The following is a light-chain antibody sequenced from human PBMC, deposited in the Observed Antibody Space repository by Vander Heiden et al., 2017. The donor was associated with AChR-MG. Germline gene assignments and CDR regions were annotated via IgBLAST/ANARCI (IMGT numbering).Light chain of an antibody. Sequence: QSVLTQPPAASRTPGQRVTMSCFGSSSNIGRNTVNWYQQLPGAAPKFLIFSDNQRPSGVPARFSGSKSGTSASLAISGLQSEDEADYYCAAWDDSLNGPVFGGGTKLTVL. CDR2: SDN. CDR1: SSNIGRNT. CDR3: AAWDDSLNGPV. J-gene: IGLJ3*02. V-gene: IGLV1-44*01.